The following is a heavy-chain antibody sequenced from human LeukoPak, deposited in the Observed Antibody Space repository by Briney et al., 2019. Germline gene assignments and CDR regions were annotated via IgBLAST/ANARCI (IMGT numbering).Heavy chain of an antibody. Sequence: TASETLSFTCTVSGGSISSYYWSWIRQPPGKGLKWIGYIYATGSTNYNPSLKSRVTISVDTSKNQFSLNLRSVTAADTAVYYCARHGSVRSPLGPWGQGTLVTVSS. CDR2: IYATGST. V-gene: IGHV4-4*09. D-gene: IGHD3-10*01. CDR3: ARHGSVRSPLGP. J-gene: IGHJ5*02. CDR1: GGSISSYY.